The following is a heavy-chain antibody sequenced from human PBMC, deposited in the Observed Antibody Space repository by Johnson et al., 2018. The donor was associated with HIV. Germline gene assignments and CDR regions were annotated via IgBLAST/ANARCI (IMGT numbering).Heavy chain of an antibody. D-gene: IGHD2-2*01. V-gene: IGHV3-30-3*01. Sequence: VQLVESGGGVVQPGRSLRLSCAASGFTFSSYAMHWVRQAPGQGLEWVAVISYDGSNTYYADSVQGRFTIPRDNSKNTLYLQMNSLRAEDTAVYYCQWGYGSSTSCRGDAFDIWGQGTMVTVSS. CDR1: GFTFSSYA. J-gene: IGHJ3*02. CDR3: QWGYGSSTSCRGDAFDI. CDR2: ISYDGSNT.